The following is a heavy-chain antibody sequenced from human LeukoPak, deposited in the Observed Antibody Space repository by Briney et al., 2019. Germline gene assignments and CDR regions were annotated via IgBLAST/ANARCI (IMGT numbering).Heavy chain of an antibody. J-gene: IGHJ4*02. Sequence: QAGGSLRLSCTASGFTFSGYSMNWVRQAPGKGLEWVSYISSRSRVISYADSLKGRFTISRDNAKNSLYLQMNSLRPEDTAVYYCTRDLGNWGQGTLVTVSS. CDR1: GFTFSGYS. D-gene: IGHD7-27*01. V-gene: IGHV3-48*01. CDR3: TRDLGN. CDR2: ISSRSRVI.